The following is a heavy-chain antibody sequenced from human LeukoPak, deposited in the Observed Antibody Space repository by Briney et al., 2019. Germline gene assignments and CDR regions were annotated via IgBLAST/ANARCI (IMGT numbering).Heavy chain of an antibody. Sequence: GGSLRLSCAASGFTFSSYSMNWVRQAPGKGLEWVSSISSSSSYIYYADSVKGRFTISRDNAKNSLYLQMNSLRAEDTAVYYCARVLRYFDWLVPNNWFDPWGQGTLVTVSS. CDR1: GFTFSSYS. J-gene: IGHJ5*02. CDR2: ISSSSSYI. V-gene: IGHV3-21*01. CDR3: ARVLRYFDWLVPNNWFDP. D-gene: IGHD3-9*01.